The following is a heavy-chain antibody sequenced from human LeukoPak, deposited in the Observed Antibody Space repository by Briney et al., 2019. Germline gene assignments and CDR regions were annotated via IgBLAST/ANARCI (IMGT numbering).Heavy chain of an antibody. V-gene: IGHV3-7*04. CDR1: GFTFSNYW. Sequence: PGGSLRLSCAASGFTFSNYWMSWVRQAPGKGLEWVASIDQYGRAKYYVDSVSGRFTFSRDNTKNSLHLQMNSLRAEDTAVYYCARADSYGSILDYWGQGTRVIDSS. D-gene: IGHD5-18*01. CDR2: IDQYGRAK. CDR3: ARADSYGSILDY. J-gene: IGHJ4*02.